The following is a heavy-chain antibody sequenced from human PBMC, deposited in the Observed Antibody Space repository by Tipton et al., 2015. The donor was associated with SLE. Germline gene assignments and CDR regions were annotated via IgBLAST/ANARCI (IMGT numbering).Heavy chain of an antibody. J-gene: IGHJ5*02. CDR2: ISYDGSNK. D-gene: IGHD6-19*01. CDR1: GITFSSYA. CDR3: AKVGVTFSSGWYRVDL. Sequence: SLRLSCAASGITFSSYAMHWVRQAPGKGLEWVAVISYDGSNKYYADSLKGRFTISRDNAKSSVFLQMDSLRVEDTGVYYCAKVGVTFSSGWYRVDLWGPGTPVTVSS. V-gene: IGHV3-30*04.